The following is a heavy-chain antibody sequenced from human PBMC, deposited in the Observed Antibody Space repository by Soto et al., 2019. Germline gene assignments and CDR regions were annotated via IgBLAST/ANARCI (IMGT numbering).Heavy chain of an antibody. CDR2: INPSGGST. V-gene: IGHV1-46*01. J-gene: IGHJ6*02. Sequence: ASVKVSCKASGYTFTSYYMHWVRQAPGQGLEWMGIINPSGGSTSYAQKFQGRVTMTRDTSTSTVYMELSSLRSEDTAVYYCARAYCGGDCWGDYYYYGMDVWGQGTTVPV. CDR3: ARAYCGGDCWGDYYYYGMDV. D-gene: IGHD2-21*02. CDR1: GYTFTSYY.